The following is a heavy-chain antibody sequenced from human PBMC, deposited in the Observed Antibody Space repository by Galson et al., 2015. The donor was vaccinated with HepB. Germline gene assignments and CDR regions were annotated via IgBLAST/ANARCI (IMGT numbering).Heavy chain of an antibody. Sequence: SVKVSCKASGYTFTGYYMHWVRQAPGQGLEWMGWINPNSGGTNYAQKFQGWVTMTRDTSISTAYMELSRLRSDDTAVYYCARSDYYDLSYFDHWGQGTLVTVSS. CDR3: ARSDYYDLSYFDH. V-gene: IGHV1-2*04. CDR2: INPNSGGT. D-gene: IGHD3-22*01. CDR1: GYTFTGYY. J-gene: IGHJ4*02.